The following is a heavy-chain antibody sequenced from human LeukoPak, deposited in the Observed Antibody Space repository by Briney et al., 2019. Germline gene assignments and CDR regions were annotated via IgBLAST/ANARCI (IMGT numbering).Heavy chain of an antibody. CDR3: ARDREDIVVVVAEVWFDP. J-gene: IGHJ5*02. Sequence: GASVKVSCKASGYTFTSYGISWVRQAPGQGLEWMGWISAYNGNTNYAQKLQGRVTMTTDTSTSTAYMELRSLRSDDTAVYYCARDREDIVVVVAEVWFDPWGQGTLVTVSS. CDR2: ISAYNGNT. V-gene: IGHV1-18*01. CDR1: GYTFTSYG. D-gene: IGHD2-15*01.